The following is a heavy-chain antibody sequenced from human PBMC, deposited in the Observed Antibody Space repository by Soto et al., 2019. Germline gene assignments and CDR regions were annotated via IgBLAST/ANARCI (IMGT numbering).Heavy chain of an antibody. D-gene: IGHD6-19*01. J-gene: IGHJ3*01. CDR1: GFTFDDYA. CDR2: ISWNSGSI. Sequence: DVQLVESGGGLVQPGRSLRLSCAASGFTFDDYAMHWVRQAPGKGLEWVSGISWNSGSIGYADFVKGRFTISIDNAKNSLYLQMNRLRAEDTVLYYCAKEKSCGWYRDAFDFWGQGTMVTVSS. CDR3: AKEKSCGWYRDAFDF. V-gene: IGHV3-9*01.